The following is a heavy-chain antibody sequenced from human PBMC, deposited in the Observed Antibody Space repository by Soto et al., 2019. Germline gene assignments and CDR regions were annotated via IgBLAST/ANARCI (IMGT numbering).Heavy chain of an antibody. Sequence: ASVKVSCKASGYTFTTYDLSWVRQAPGQGLEWMGWISPYSGNTKYAQKLQGRVTITTDTSTNTAYVELRSLRSDDTAVYYCAREMSGYSHSFDPWGQGTLVTVSS. CDR1: GYTFTTYD. J-gene: IGHJ5*02. D-gene: IGHD4-4*01. CDR3: AREMSGYSHSFDP. V-gene: IGHV1-18*01. CDR2: ISPYSGNT.